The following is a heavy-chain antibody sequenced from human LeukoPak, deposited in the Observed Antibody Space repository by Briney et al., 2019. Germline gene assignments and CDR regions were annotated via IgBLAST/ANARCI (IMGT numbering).Heavy chain of an antibody. CDR1: GFTFSSYS. CDR2: ISSSSSYI. J-gene: IGHJ3*02. V-gene: IGHV3-21*01. D-gene: IGHD6-6*01. CDR3: AKSAGPLYSSLDAFDI. Sequence: GGSLRLSCAASGFTFSSYSMNWVHQAPGKGLEWVSSISSSSSYIYYADSVKGRFTISRDNAKNSLYLQMNSLRAEDTAVYYCAKSAGPLYSSLDAFDIWGQGTMVTVSS.